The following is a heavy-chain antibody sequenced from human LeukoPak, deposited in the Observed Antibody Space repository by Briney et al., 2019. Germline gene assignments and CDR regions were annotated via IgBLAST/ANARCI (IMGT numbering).Heavy chain of an antibody. J-gene: IGHJ4*02. CDR3: AKGGRDNWNFDY. CDR1: GFTFSSYA. V-gene: IGHV3-23*01. D-gene: IGHD2-15*01. Sequence: GGSLRLSCAASGFTFSSYAMSWVRQAPGKGLEWVSAISGSGGSTYYADSVKGRFTISRDNSKSTLYLQVSSLRAEDTAVYYCAKGGRDNWNFDYWGQGTLVTVSS. CDR2: ISGSGGST.